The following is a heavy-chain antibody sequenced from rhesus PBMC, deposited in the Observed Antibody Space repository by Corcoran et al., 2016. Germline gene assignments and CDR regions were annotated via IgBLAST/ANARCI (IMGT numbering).Heavy chain of an antibody. V-gene: IGHV4-127*01. Sequence: QVKLQQWGEGLVKPSETLSLTCTISAYSIRSGHGWCWIRQSPGKGLEWIGNIGGSNPTTVYNPSLKSRVTMSKDTSKNQFSLNLNSVTAADTAVYYCAREASVSVFDFWGQGVLVTVSS. CDR1: AYSIRSGHG. CDR2: IGGSNPTT. D-gene: IGHD2-39*01. J-gene: IGHJ4*01. CDR3: AREASVSVFDF.